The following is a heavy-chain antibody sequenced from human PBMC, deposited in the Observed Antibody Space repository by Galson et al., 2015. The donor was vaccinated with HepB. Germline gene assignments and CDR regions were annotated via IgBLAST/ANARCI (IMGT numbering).Heavy chain of an antibody. V-gene: IGHV3-49*03. J-gene: IGHJ4*02. CDR2: IRSKVYGGTT. CDR1: GFTFGDYA. D-gene: IGHD1-26*01. CDR3: SRARNSGRYTPYYFDY. Sequence: SLRLSCAASGFTFGDYAMSWFRQAPGKGLEWVGFIRSKVYGGTTEYAAPVKGRFTISRDDSKSIAYLQMNSLKTEDTAVYYCSRARNSGRYTPYYFDYWGQATLVTVSS.